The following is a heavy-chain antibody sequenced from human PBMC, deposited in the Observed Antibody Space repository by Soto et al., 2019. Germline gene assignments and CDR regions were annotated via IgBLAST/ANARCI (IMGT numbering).Heavy chain of an antibody. CDR3: ARAVYYYDSSGHGLFDY. CDR1: GGTFSSYA. Sequence: SVKVSCKASGGTFSSYAISWVRQAPGQGLEWMGGIIPIFGTANYAQKFQGRVTITADESTSTAYMELSSLRSEDTAVYYCARAVYYYDSSGHGLFDYWGQGTLVTVSS. CDR2: IIPIFGTA. D-gene: IGHD3-22*01. V-gene: IGHV1-69*13. J-gene: IGHJ4*02.